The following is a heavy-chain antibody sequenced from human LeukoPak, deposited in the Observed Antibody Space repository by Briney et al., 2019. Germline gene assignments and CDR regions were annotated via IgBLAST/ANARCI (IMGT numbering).Heavy chain of an antibody. Sequence: GRSLRLSCAASGFTFSSYGMHWVRQAPGKGLEWVAVISYDGSSKYYADSVKGRFTISRDNSKNTLYLQMNSLRAEDTAVYYCAKIAAAGTELFDYWGQGTLVTVSS. CDR2: ISYDGSSK. CDR1: GFTFSSYG. D-gene: IGHD6-13*01. V-gene: IGHV3-30*18. J-gene: IGHJ4*02. CDR3: AKIAAAGTELFDY.